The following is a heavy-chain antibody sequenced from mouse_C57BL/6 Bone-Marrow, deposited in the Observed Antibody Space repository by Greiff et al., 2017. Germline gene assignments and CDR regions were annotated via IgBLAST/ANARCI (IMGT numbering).Heavy chain of an antibody. D-gene: IGHD4-1*02. CDR3: TSQLGRWYFDV. CDR2: IDPENGVT. V-gene: IGHV14-4*01. J-gene: IGHJ1*03. CDR1: GFNIKDDY. Sequence: VQLKESGAELVRPGASVKLSCTASGFNIKDDYMHWVKQRPEQSLEWLGWIDPENGVTEYASKFQGKATITVDTSSNTAYLQLSSLTSEDTAVYYFTSQLGRWYFDVWGTGTTVTVSS.